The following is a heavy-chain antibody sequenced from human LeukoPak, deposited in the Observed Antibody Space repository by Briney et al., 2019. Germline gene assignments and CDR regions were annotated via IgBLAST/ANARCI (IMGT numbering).Heavy chain of an antibody. J-gene: IGHJ4*02. Sequence: GGSLRLSCALSGFTLMSLCMIGLRQAPGKGLEWVANIKEDGSEKYYVDSVKGRFTISRGNAKNTLYLQMDSLRAEDTAVYYCARHRLCDPWDQGNVVTVSS. D-gene: IGHD2-21*01. CDR1: GFTLMSLC. V-gene: IGHV3-7*01. CDR2: IKEDGSEK. CDR3: ARHRLCDP.